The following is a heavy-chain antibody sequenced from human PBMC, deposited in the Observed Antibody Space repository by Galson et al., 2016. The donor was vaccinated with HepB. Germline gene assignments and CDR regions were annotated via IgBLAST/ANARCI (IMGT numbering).Heavy chain of an antibody. CDR3: ATRDRDDPYYYGMDV. V-gene: IGHV1-69*13. J-gene: IGHJ6*02. CDR2: IIPNFGTA. CDR1: GGTFSSYG. D-gene: IGHD5-24*01. Sequence: SVKVSCKASGGTFSSYGISWVRQAPGQGLEWMGGIIPNFGTANYAQKFQGRLTITADASARTAYMELSSLRSEDTAVYYCATRDRDDPYYYGMDVWGQGTTVTVSS.